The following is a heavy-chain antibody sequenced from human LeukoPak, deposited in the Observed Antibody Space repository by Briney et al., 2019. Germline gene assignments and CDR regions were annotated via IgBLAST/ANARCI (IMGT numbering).Heavy chain of an antibody. V-gene: IGHV1-18*04. Sequence: ASVKVSCKVSGYTFTSYYMHWVRQAPGQGLEWMGWISAYNGNTNYAQKLQGRVTMTTDTSTSTAYMELRSLRSDDTSVYYCARDVTSSGALTSYYSYMNFWGKGPT. D-gene: IGHD6-19*01. CDR1: GYTFTSYY. CDR3: ARDVTSSGALTSYYSYMNF. CDR2: ISAYNGNT. J-gene: IGHJ6*03.